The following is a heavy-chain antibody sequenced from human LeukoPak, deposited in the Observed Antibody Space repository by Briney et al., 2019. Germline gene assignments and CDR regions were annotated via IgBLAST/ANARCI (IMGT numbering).Heavy chain of an antibody. Sequence: SETLSLTCTVSDGSISTYYWSWIRQPPGKGLEWIGYIYYSGTTDYNPSLKSRVSISVDTSKNQFSLKLSSVTAADTAVYYCASTVVGTSEYYFDYWGQGALVTVPS. CDR1: DGSISTYY. V-gene: IGHV4-59*01. CDR3: ASTVVGTSEYYFDY. CDR2: IYYSGTT. D-gene: IGHD6-19*01. J-gene: IGHJ4*02.